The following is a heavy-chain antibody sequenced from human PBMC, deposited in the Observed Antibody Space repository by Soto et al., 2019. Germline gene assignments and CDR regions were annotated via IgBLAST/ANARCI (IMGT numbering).Heavy chain of an antibody. CDR2: INSDGTTA. D-gene: IGHD3-10*01. V-gene: IGHV3-74*01. Sequence: PRGSLRLSCAASGFTFSTNLMHWVRQGPGKGLVWVSRINSDGTTAAYADSVQGRFTISRDNAKNTLYLHMTSLRGEDTAVYYCAKDGEGVANFDYWGQGTLVTVSS. CDR3: AKDGEGVANFDY. CDR1: GFTFSTNL. J-gene: IGHJ4*02.